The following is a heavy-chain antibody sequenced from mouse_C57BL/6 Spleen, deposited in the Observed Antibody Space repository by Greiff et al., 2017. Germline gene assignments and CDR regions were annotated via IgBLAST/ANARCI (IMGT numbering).Heavy chain of an antibody. D-gene: IGHD3-2*02. CDR3: ARSSGYLAY. Sequence: VQLQQPGAELVRPGSSVKLSCKASGYTFTSYWMDWVKQRPGQGLEWIGNIYPSDSETNYNQKFKDKATLTVDKSSSTAYMQLSSLTSEDSAVYYCARSSGYLAYWGQGTLVTVSA. J-gene: IGHJ3*01. V-gene: IGHV1-61*01. CDR1: GYTFTSYW. CDR2: IYPSDSET.